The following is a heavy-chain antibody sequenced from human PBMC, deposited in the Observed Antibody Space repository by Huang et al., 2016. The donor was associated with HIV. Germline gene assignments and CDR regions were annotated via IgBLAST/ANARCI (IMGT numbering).Heavy chain of an antibody. CDR2: RSYDGSNK. V-gene: IGHV3-30*18. CDR3: AKEFDILTGYYPSGSDY. CDR1: GFTFSSFG. J-gene: IGHJ4*02. Sequence: QVQLVESGGGVVQPGRSLRLSCAASGFTFSSFGMHWVRQAPGKGLEWVAVRSYDGSNKYYADSVKGRFTISRDNSKNTLYLQMNSLRAEDTAVYYCAKEFDILTGYYPSGSDYWGQGTLVTVSS. D-gene: IGHD3-9*01.